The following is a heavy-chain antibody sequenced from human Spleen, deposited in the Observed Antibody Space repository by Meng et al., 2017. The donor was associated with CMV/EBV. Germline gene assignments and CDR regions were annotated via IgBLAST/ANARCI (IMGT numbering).Heavy chain of an antibody. J-gene: IGHJ4*02. CDR1: GFTFSSSA. CDR2: VYGGGDYT. V-gene: IGHV3-23*03. Sequence: GESLKISCVVSGFTFSSSAMNWVRQAPGEGQECVSFVYGGGDYTYYRDSVKGRFTVSRDISKSTLALQMNSQRAEDTAIYYCAKDHFYYSDCSCPLHFDCWGQGTLVTVSS. CDR3: AKDHFYYSDCSCPLHFDC. D-gene: IGHD4-11*01.